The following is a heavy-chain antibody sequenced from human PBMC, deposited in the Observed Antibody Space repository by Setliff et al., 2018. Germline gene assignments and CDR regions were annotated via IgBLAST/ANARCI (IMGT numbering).Heavy chain of an antibody. J-gene: IGHJ3*02. V-gene: IGHV5-51*01. CDR1: GYSFSTCW. CDR2: IYPGDSIT. D-gene: IGHD1-26*01. CDR3: ARQGSGSLDAFDI. Sequence: PGESLKISCKGSGYSFSTCWIGWVRQMPGKGLEWMGIIYPGDSITRYSPSFQGQVTISADKSISTAYLQWSSLKASDTAMYYCARQGSGSLDAFDIWGQGTMVTVSS.